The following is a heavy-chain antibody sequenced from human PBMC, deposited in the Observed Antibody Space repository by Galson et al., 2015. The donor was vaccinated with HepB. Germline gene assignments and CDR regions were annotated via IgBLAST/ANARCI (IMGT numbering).Heavy chain of an antibody. CDR3: ARGQSIAARRYYYYYGMDV. CDR1: GYTFTSYD. Sequence: SVKVSCKASGYTFTSYDINWVRQATGQGLEWMGWMNPNSGNTGYAQKFQGRVTMTRNTSISTAYMELSSLRSEDTAVYYCARGQSIAARRYYYYYGMDVWGQGTTVTVSS. CDR2: MNPNSGNT. V-gene: IGHV1-8*01. D-gene: IGHD6-6*01. J-gene: IGHJ6*02.